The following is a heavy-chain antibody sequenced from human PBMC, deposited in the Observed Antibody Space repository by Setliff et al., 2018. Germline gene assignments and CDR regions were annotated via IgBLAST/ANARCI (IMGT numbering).Heavy chain of an antibody. CDR2: IYNSGNT. CDR3: ARSMGDYGDYIEDAFDI. Sequence: LSLTCTVSGGSIRSGTYYWNWVRQHPGKGLEWIGNIYNSGNTHYNPSLKSRVTISVDTSKNQLSLKLSSVTAADTAVYYCARSMGDYGDYIEDAFDIWGQGAMVTVSS. V-gene: IGHV4-31*03. D-gene: IGHD4-17*01. J-gene: IGHJ3*02. CDR1: GGSIRSGTYY.